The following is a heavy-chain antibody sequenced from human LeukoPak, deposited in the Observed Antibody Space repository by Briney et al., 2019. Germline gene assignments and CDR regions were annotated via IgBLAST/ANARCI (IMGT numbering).Heavy chain of an antibody. CDR1: GGSISSSSYY. V-gene: IGHV4-39*01. D-gene: IGHD1-26*01. CDR3: ARPSMGGSYRIWYFDL. CDR2: IYYSGST. Sequence: SETLSLTCTVSGGSISSSSYYWGWIRQPPGKGLEWIGSIYYSGSTYYNPSLKSRVTISVDTSKNQFSLKLSSVTAADTAVYYCARPSMGGSYRIWYFDLWGRGTLVTVSS. J-gene: IGHJ2*01.